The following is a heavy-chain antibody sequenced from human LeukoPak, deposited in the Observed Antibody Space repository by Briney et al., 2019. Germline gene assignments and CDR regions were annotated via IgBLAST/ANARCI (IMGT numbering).Heavy chain of an antibody. Sequence: ASVKVSCKASGYTFTSYYMHWVRQAPGQGLEWMGWINPNSGGTNYAQKFQGWVTMTRDTSISTAYMELSRLRSDDTAVYYCARVNGKEREPNGVSTAFDYWGQGTLVTVSS. D-gene: IGHD2-8*01. CDR3: ARVNGKEREPNGVSTAFDY. CDR2: INPNSGGT. J-gene: IGHJ4*02. CDR1: GYTFTSYY. V-gene: IGHV1-2*04.